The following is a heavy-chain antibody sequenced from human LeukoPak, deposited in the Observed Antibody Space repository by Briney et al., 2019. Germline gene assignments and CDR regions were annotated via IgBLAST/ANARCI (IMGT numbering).Heavy chain of an antibody. D-gene: IGHD6-19*01. CDR3: ARGAGWYFY. Sequence: SETLSLSCTVSGGSMGEYYWSWLRQPQGKELEWVGYIRYSGTTRYNPSLKSRVTMSVDTSKNQFSLKLTYVTAADTAVYYCARGAGWYFYWGQGILVTVSS. V-gene: IGHV4-59*12. CDR2: IRYSGTT. J-gene: IGHJ4*02. CDR1: GGSMGEYY.